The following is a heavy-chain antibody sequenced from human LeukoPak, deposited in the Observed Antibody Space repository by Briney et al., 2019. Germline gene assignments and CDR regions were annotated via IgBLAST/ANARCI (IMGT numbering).Heavy chain of an antibody. CDR1: GYTFTSYG. D-gene: IGHD4-17*01. Sequence: ASVKVSCKASGYTFTSYGISWVRQAPGQGLEWMGWISAYKGNTNHAQKLQGRVTMTTDTSTSTAYMELRSLRSDDKAVYYCARDLVYSRGDYGYYFDYWGQGTLVTVSS. J-gene: IGHJ4*02. CDR2: ISAYKGNT. V-gene: IGHV1-18*01. CDR3: ARDLVYSRGDYGYYFDY.